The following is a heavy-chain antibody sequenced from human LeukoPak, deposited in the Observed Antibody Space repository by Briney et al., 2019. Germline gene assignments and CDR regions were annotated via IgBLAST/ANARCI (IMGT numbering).Heavy chain of an antibody. J-gene: IGHJ3*02. CDR3: ARGPYPDI. V-gene: IGHV4-30-2*01. CDR1: GGSISSGGYS. CDR2: IYHSGST. Sequence: SQTLSLTCAVSGGSISSGGYSWSWIRQPPGKGLEWIGYIYHSGSTYYNPPLKSRVTISVDRSKNQFSLKLSSVTAADTAVYYCARGPYPDIWGQGTMVTVSS.